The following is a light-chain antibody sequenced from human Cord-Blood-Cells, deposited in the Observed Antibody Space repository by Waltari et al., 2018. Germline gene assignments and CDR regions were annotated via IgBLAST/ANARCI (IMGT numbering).Light chain of an antibody. J-gene: IGKJ4*01. CDR1: QRVSSH. CDR2: DAS. CDR3: QQRSNWPPLT. V-gene: IGKV3-11*01. Sequence: EIVLTQSPATLSLSPGERATLSCRASQRVSSHLAWYQQTPGQAPRLLIYDASNMATGIPARFSGSGSGTDFTLTISSLEPEDFAVYYCQQRSNWPPLTFGGGTKVEIK.